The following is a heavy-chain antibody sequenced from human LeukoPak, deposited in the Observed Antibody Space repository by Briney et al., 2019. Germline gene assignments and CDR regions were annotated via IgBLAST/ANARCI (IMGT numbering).Heavy chain of an antibody. CDR3: AEYYYGSGSYRAY. J-gene: IGHJ4*02. V-gene: IGHV4-34*01. Sequence: PSETLSLTCAVYGGSFSGYYRSWIRQPPGKGLEWIGEINHSGSTNYNPSLKSRVTISVDTSKNQFSLKLSSVTAADTAVYYCAEYYYGSGSYRAYWGQGTLVTVSS. CDR2: INHSGST. CDR1: GGSFSGYY. D-gene: IGHD3-10*01.